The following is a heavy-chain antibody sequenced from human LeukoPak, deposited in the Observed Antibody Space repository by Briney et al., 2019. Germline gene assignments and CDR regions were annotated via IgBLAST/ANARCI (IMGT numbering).Heavy chain of an antibody. CDR1: GFTFSSHW. V-gene: IGHV3-7*04. CDR3: ARGRSITMVRGVIEDY. D-gene: IGHD3-10*01. CDR2: INQDGSER. Sequence: GGSLRLSCAASGFTFSSHWMTWVRQAPGKGLEWVANINQDGSERYYVDSVKGRFTISRDNAKNSLYLQMNSLRAEDTAVYYCARGRSITMVRGVIEDYWGQGTLVTVSS. J-gene: IGHJ4*02.